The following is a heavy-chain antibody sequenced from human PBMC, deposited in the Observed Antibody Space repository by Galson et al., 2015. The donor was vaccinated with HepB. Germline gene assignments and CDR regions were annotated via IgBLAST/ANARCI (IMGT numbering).Heavy chain of an antibody. CDR2: IWYDGSNK. CDR1: GFTFSSYG. D-gene: IGHD2-15*01. V-gene: IGHV3-33*01. Sequence: SLRLSCAASGFTFSSYGMHWVRQAPGKGLEWVAVIWYDGSNKYYADSVKGRFTISRDNSKNTLYLQMNSLRAEDTAVYYCAREGGIFPYYYYGMDVWGQGTTVTVSS. CDR3: AREGGIFPYYYYGMDV. J-gene: IGHJ6*02.